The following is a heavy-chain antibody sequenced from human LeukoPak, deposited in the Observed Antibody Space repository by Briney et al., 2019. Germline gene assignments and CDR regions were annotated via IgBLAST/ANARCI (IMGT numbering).Heavy chain of an antibody. J-gene: IGHJ5*02. CDR2: IYYSGST. CDR3: ARGCSAGTPRNWFDP. D-gene: IGHD6-13*01. Sequence: SETLSLTCTVSGGSISGYYWSWIRQPPEKGLEWIGYIYYSGSTNYNPSLKSRVTISVDTSKNQFSLKLSSVTAADTAVYYCARGCSAGTPRNWFDPWGQGTLVTV. CDR1: GGSISGYY. V-gene: IGHV4-59*01.